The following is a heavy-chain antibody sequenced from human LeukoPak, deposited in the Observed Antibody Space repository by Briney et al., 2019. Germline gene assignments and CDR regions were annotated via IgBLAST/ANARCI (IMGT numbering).Heavy chain of an antibody. CDR3: AREKVNWWDSYGPRDAFDI. V-gene: IGHV3-21*01. D-gene: IGHD5-18*01. CDR1: GFTFSSYS. J-gene: IGHJ3*02. CDR2: ISSSSSYI. Sequence: GGSLRLSCAASGFTFSSYSMNWVRQAPGKGLEGVSSISSSSSYIYYADSVKGRFTISRDNAKISLYLQMNSLRAEDTAVYYCAREKVNWWDSYGPRDAFDIWGQGTMVTVSS.